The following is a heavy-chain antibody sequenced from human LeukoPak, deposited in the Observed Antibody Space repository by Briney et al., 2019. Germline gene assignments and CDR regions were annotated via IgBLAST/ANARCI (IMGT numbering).Heavy chain of an antibody. CDR3: ARDGGSGLFDY. V-gene: IGHV3-48*03. Sequence: GGSLRLSCAASGFDFNIYEMIWVRQAPGKEPEWISYISSSGSLVYYADSVKGRFTVSRDNAQKSLFLQMNGLRVEDTAMYYCARDGGSGLFDYWGQGILVTVSS. CDR1: GFDFNIYE. CDR2: ISSSGSLV. D-gene: IGHD3-10*01. J-gene: IGHJ4*02.